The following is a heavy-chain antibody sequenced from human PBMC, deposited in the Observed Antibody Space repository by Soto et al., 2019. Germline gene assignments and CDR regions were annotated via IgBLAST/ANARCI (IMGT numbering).Heavy chain of an antibody. CDR3: AKGDRAVSYYYDSSGYYPFDY. CDR2: ISGSGGST. V-gene: IGHV3-23*01. CDR1: GFTFSSYA. J-gene: IGHJ4*02. Sequence: EVQLLESGGGLVQPGGSLRLSCAASGFTFSSYAMSWVRQAPGKGLEWVSAISGSGGSTYYADSVKGRFTISRDNSKNTLYLQMNSLRAEDTAVYYCAKGDRAVSYYYDSSGYYPFDYWGQGTLVTVSS. D-gene: IGHD3-22*01.